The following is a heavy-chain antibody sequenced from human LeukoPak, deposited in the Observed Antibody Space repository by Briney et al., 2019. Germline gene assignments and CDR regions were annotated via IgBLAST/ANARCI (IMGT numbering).Heavy chain of an antibody. CDR1: GYTSTYYG. D-gene: IGHD5-18*01. V-gene: IGHV1-18*01. CDR2: ISAYNGNT. CDR3: ARGGYSYGYMGYSDY. J-gene: IGHJ4*02. Sequence: GPTVKVSCTASGYTSTYYGINWVRHAPEQGLEWMGWISAYNGNTNSAQNLQGRVTMTTDTSTSTAYMELRSLRSDDTALYYCARGGYSYGYMGYSDYWGQGTLVTVSS.